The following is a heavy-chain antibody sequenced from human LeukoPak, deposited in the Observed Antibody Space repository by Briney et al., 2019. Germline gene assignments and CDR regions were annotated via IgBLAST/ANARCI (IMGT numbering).Heavy chain of an antibody. V-gene: IGHV3-33*08. J-gene: IGHJ3*02. Sequence: PGGSLRLSCAASGFTFSSYGMHWVRQAPGKGLEWVAVIWYGGSNKYYADSVKGRFTISRDNSKNTLYLQMDSLRAEDTAVYYCAKPASEGIAAAGDDAFDIWGQGTMVTVSS. CDR1: GFTFSSYG. CDR2: IWYGGSNK. D-gene: IGHD6-13*01. CDR3: AKPASEGIAAAGDDAFDI.